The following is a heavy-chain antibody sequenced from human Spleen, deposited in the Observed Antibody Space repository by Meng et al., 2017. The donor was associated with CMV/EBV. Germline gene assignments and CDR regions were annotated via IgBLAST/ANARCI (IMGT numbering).Heavy chain of an antibody. J-gene: IGHJ4*02. CDR3: ARDYDFWSGYPGDY. Sequence: ASVKVSCKASGYTFTSYGISWVRQAPGQGLEWMGWISTYSGNSKYAQNLQGRVTMTTDTSTSTAYMELRSLRSDDTAVYYCARDYDFWSGYPGDYWGQGTLVTVSS. D-gene: IGHD3-3*01. CDR1: GYTFTSYG. CDR2: ISTYSGNS. V-gene: IGHV1-18*01.